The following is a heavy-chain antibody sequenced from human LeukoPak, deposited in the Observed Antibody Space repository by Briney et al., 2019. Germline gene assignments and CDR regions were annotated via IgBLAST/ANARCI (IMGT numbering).Heavy chain of an antibody. CDR3: VKTAPRSIQVWDY. J-gene: IGHJ4*02. D-gene: IGHD5-18*01. V-gene: IGHV1-24*01. CDR1: GYTLTELS. Sequence: ASVKVSCKVSGYTLTELSMHWVRQAPGKGLECMGGFDPEDGETIYAQKFQGRVTMTEDTSTDTAYMELSSLTPEDTAVYYCVKTAPRSIQVWDYWGQGTLVTVSS. CDR2: FDPEDGET.